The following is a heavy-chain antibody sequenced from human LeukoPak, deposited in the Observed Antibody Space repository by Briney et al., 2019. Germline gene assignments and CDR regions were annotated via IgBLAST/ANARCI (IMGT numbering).Heavy chain of an antibody. V-gene: IGHV3-23*01. CDR3: AKSTTFYYYYYMDV. Sequence: GGSLRLSCAASGFTFSSYGMSWVRQAPGKGLEWVSAISGSGGSTYYADSVKGRFTISRDNSKNTLYLQMNSLRAEDTAAYYCAKSTTFYYYYYMDVWGKGTTVTVSS. J-gene: IGHJ6*03. CDR2: ISGSGGST. D-gene: IGHD1-14*01. CDR1: GFTFSSYG.